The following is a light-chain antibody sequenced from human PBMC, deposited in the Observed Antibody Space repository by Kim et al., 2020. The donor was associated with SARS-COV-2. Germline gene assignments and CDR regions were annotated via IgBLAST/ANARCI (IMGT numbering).Light chain of an antibody. J-gene: IGLJ3*02. CDR1: NIGSKS. CDR2: YDS. CDR3: QVWDSSSDHRV. V-gene: IGLV3-21*04. Sequence: APGKTARITRGGNNIGSKSVHGYQQKPGQAPVLVIYYDSDRPSGIPERFSGSNSGNTATLTISRVEAGDEADYYCQVWDSSSDHRVFGGGTQLTVL.